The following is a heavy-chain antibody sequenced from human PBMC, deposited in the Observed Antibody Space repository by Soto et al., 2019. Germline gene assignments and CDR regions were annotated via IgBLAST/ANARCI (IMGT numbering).Heavy chain of an antibody. V-gene: IGHV4-34*01. CDR2: INHSGST. D-gene: IGHD2-15*01. CDR1: GGSFSGYY. J-gene: IGHJ6*03. Sequence: SETLSLTCAVYGGSFSGYYWSWIRQPPGKGLEWIGEINHSGSTNYNPSLKSRVTISVDTSKNQFSLKLSSVTAADTAVYYCGRGVLGYFGGGSCSPAHYYYYRDVGGKGTRVTVP. CDR3: GRGVLGYFGGGSCSPAHYYYYRDV.